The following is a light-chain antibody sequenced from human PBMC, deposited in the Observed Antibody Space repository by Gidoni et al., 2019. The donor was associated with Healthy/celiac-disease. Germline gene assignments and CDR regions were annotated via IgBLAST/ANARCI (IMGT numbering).Light chain of an antibody. CDR3: CSYAGSSTFWV. CDR2: EGS. J-gene: IGLJ3*02. CDR1: SSDVGSYHL. Sequence: QSARTKPAAVSGSPGQSITISCTGTSSDVGSYHLVSWYQQHPGKAPKLMIYEGSKRPSGVSTRFSGSKSGNTASLTISGLQAEDEADYYCCSYAGSSTFWVFGGGTKLTVL. V-gene: IGLV2-23*03.